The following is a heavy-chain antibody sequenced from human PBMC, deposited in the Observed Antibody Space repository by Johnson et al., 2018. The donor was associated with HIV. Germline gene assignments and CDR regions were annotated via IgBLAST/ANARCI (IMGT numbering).Heavy chain of an antibody. V-gene: IGHV3-11*05. CDR1: GFTVSSNY. D-gene: IGHD3-10*01. CDR2: INWNSGVT. J-gene: IGHJ3*02. CDR3: ARELRGVISPRSAFGI. Sequence: QVQLVESGGGLVQPGGSLRLSCAASGFTVSSNYMSWVRQAPGKGLEWVSGINWNSGVTGYVDSVKGRFTISRDNAKNSLYPQMNSRRAEDTALYSCARELRGVISPRSAFGIWGQGTMVTVSS.